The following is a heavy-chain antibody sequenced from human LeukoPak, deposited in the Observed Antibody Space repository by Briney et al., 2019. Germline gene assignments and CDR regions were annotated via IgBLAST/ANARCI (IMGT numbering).Heavy chain of an antibody. V-gene: IGHV3-23*01. CDR2: ISESGSGT. CDR3: AKDIAQGYTFGSIEQDY. CDR1: GLTFSRYA. D-gene: IGHD5-18*01. J-gene: IGHJ4*02. Sequence: GGSLRLSCAVSGLTFSRYAMSWVRQAPGKGLEWVSAISESGSGTYYADSVKGRFTISRNNSKDTLSLQMNSLRAEDTAVYYCAKDIAQGYTFGSIEQDYWGQGTLVTVSS.